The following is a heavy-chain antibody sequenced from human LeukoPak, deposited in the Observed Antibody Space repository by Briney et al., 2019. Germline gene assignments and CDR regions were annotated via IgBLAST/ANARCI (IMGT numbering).Heavy chain of an antibody. CDR1: GFTFTSYV. CDR2: LTGSGGNT. CDR3: AKSRVGYDY. D-gene: IGHD1-26*01. J-gene: IGHJ4*02. Sequence: GGSRRLSCAPSGFTFTSYVMSWVRQAQGQGLEWVSTLTGSGGNTYYADSVKGRFTISRDNSKSTLYLQMNSLRAEDTAVYYCAKSRVGYDYWGQGTLVTVSS. V-gene: IGHV3-23*01.